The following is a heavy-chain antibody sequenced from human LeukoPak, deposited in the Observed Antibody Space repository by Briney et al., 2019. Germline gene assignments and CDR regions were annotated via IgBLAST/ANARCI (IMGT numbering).Heavy chain of an antibody. CDR2: LTSHSSYK. D-gene: IGHD6-13*01. V-gene: IGHV3-21*04. J-gene: IGHJ4*02. CDR1: GFTFSSYK. Sequence: GGSLRLSCEASGFTFSSYKMNWVRQAPGRGLEWVSSLTSHSSYKYYADSVKGRFAISRDNAKNSLYLQMDSLRAEDTAIYYCAKLFKAYSSSWIDYWGQGNLVTVSS. CDR3: AKLFKAYSSSWIDY.